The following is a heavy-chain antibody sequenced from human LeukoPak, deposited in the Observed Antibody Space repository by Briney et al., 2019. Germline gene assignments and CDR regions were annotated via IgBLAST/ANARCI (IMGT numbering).Heavy chain of an antibody. Sequence: SETLSLTCAVYGGSFSGYYWSWIRQPPGKGLEWIGSIYYSGSTYYNPSLKSRVTISVDTSKNQFSLKLSSVTAADTAVYYCARQWLVPFDYWGQGTLVTVSS. D-gene: IGHD6-19*01. CDR1: GGSFSGYY. CDR2: IYYSGST. J-gene: IGHJ4*02. CDR3: ARQWLVPFDY. V-gene: IGHV4-34*01.